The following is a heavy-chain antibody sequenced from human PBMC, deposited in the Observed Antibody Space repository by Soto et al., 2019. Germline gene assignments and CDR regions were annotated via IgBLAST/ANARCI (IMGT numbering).Heavy chain of an antibody. CDR3: AGDLRGGARPTAFDY. CDR2: LSVSSSYS. Sequence: EVQLVQSGGGLVKPGGSLRLACATSGFTFHNYCMSWVRQAPGKGLEWVSSLSVSSSYSYTAESVKGRFTMSRDTADNSLYLQMNNLRGEDTAVYYCAGDLRGGARPTAFDYWGQGVLVIVS. D-gene: IGHD3-10*01. J-gene: IGHJ4*02. CDR1: GFTFHNYC. V-gene: IGHV3-21*01.